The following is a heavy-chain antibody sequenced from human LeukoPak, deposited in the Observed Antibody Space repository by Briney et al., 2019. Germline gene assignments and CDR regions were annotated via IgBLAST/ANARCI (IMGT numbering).Heavy chain of an antibody. V-gene: IGHV4-30-4*08. CDR2: IYYSGST. CDR1: GGSVSSSSYY. J-gene: IGHJ5*02. D-gene: IGHD3-10*01. Sequence: PSETLSLTCTVSGGSVSSSSYYWGWIRQPPGKGLEWIGYIYYSGSTYYNPSLKSRVTISVDTSKNQFSLKLSSVTAADTAVYYCARLLWFGEGNWYDPWGQGTLVTVSS. CDR3: ARLLWFGEGNWYDP.